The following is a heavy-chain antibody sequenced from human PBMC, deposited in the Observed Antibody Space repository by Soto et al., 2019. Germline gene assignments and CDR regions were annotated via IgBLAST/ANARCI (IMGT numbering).Heavy chain of an antibody. CDR2: IYYSGST. J-gene: IGHJ4*02. CDR1: GGSISSYY. V-gene: IGHV4-59*01. Sequence: SDTLSLTCTVSGGSISSYYWSWIRQPPGKGLEWIGYIYYSGSTNYNPSLKSRVTISVDTSKNQFSLKLSSVTAADTAVYYWARLRGYYPDSSGYYHFDYWGQRTRGT. D-gene: IGHD3-22*01. CDR3: ARLRGYYPDSSGYYHFDY.